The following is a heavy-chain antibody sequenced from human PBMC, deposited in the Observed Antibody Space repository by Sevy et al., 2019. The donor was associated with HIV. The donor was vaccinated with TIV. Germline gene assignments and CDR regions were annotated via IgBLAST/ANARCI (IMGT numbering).Heavy chain of an antibody. CDR3: SRGAVVPDYCDDEFWFDL. Sequence: GGSLRLSCAASGFTFSSYSMNWVRQAPGKGLEWVSSISSSSSYIYYADSVKGRFTISRDNTKNSLYLQMNSLRAEDTAVYYCSRGAVVPDYCDDEFWFDLWGQGTLVTVSS. D-gene: IGHD2-21*01. J-gene: IGHJ5*02. CDR1: GFTFSSYS. CDR2: ISSSSSYI. V-gene: IGHV3-21*01.